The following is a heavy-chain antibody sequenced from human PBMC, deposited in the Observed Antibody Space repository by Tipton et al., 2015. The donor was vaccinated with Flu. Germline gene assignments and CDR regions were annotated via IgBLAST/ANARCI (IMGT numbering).Heavy chain of an antibody. CDR3: AKVKFGWVES. Sequence: TLSLTCSVSDGSISSSSHYWGWIRQSPGRGLEWVGSIYYTGYPYHNPSLKSRLAMSIDTSKIQFSLGLSSMTAADTAVYYCAKVKFGWVESWAQGILVTVSS. J-gene: IGHJ5*01. CDR1: DGSISSSSHY. D-gene: IGHD3-16*01. V-gene: IGHV4-39*07. CDR2: IYYTGYP.